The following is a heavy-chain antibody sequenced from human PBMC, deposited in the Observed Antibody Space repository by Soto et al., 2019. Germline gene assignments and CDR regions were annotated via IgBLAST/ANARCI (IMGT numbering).Heavy chain of an antibody. CDR2: IYPGDSDT. CDR3: ARRAYYDSSGYGLDAFDI. Sequence: PGESLKISCKGSGYRFTSYWIGWVRQLPGKGLEWMGIIYPGDSDTRYSPSFQGQVTISADKSISTAYLQWSSLKASDTAMYYCARRAYYDSSGYGLDAFDIWGQGTMVTVSS. J-gene: IGHJ3*02. D-gene: IGHD3-22*01. V-gene: IGHV5-51*01. CDR1: GYRFTSYW.